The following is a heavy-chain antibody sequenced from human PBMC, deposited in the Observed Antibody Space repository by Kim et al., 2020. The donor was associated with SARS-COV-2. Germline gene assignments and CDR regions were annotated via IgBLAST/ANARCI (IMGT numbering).Heavy chain of an antibody. V-gene: IGHV4-61*02. J-gene: IGHJ5*02. CDR2: IYTSGST. D-gene: IGHD1-26*01. Sequence: SETLSLTCTVSGDSISSGGYYWTWIRQPAGKELEWIGRIYTSGSTNYNPSLKSRVTISVDTSKNQLSLNLSSVTAADTAVYYCARGARSGSYFWFDPWGQGTLVIVSS. CDR3: ARGARSGSYFWFDP. CDR1: GDSISSGGYY.